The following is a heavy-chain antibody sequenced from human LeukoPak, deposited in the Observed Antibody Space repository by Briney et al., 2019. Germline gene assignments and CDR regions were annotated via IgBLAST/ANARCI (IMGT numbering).Heavy chain of an antibody. J-gene: IGHJ4*03. D-gene: IGHD5-24*01. Sequence: SETLSLTCAVYGGSFSRYYWSWIRQSPGKGLEWIAEIDHRGDTNYNPSVKSRVTISVDTSKNQFPLKLRSLSAADTALYYCARGATISETGYFDFWGQGTLVTVSS. CDR3: ARGATISETGYFDF. V-gene: IGHV4-34*01. CDR2: IDHRGDT. CDR1: GGSFSRYY.